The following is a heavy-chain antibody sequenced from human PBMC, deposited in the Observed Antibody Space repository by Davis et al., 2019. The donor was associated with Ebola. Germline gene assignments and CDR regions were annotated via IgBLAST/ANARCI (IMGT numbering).Heavy chain of an antibody. Sequence: SETLSLTCTVSGGSVNSGSYYWSWIRQPPGKGLEWIGYISYSGSTNYNPSLKSRVTISVDTSKNQFSLKLSSVTAADTAVYYCARAYGSGSYGNSWGQGTLVTVSS. J-gene: IGHJ4*02. D-gene: IGHD3-10*01. CDR2: ISYSGST. V-gene: IGHV4-61*01. CDR1: GGSVNSGSYY. CDR3: ARAYGSGSYGNS.